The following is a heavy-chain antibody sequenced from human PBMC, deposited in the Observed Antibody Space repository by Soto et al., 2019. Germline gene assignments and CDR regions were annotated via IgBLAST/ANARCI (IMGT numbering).Heavy chain of an antibody. D-gene: IGHD6-19*01. V-gene: IGHV4-59*01. CDR3: ARVAVAGTPSLFGYYYYGMDV. CDR1: GGSISSYY. CDR2: IYYSGST. J-gene: IGHJ6*02. Sequence: SETLSLTCTVSGGSISSYYWSWIRQPPGKGLEWIGYIYYSGSTNYNPSLKSRVTISVDTSKNQFSPKLSSVTAADTAVYYCARVAVAGTPSLFGYYYYGMDVWGQGTTVTVSS.